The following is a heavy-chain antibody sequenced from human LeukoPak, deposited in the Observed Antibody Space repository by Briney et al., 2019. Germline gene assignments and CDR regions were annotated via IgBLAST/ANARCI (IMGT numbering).Heavy chain of an antibody. Sequence: PGGSLRLSCAASGFTFSSYAMSWVRQAPGKGLEWVSYISSSSRSILYADSVKGRFTISRDNAKNSLYLQMDSLRAEDTALYYCARVEDSGSHWGQGTLVTVSS. CDR3: ARVEDSGSH. CDR2: ISSSSRSI. J-gene: IGHJ4*02. V-gene: IGHV3-48*04. D-gene: IGHD1-26*01. CDR1: GFTFSSYA.